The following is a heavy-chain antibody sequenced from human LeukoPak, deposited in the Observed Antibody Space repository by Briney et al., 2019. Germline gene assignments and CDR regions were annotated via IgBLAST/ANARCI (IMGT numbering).Heavy chain of an antibody. CDR2: IKSKTDGGTT. V-gene: IGHV3-15*01. D-gene: IGHD1-26*01. CDR3: TTAFLRNQKVGATISY. Sequence: GGSLRLSCAASGFTFSTYTMSWVRQAPGKGLEWVGRIKSKTDGGTTDYAAPVKGRFTISRDDSKNTLYLQMNSLKTEDTAVYYCTTAFLRNQKVGATISYWGQGTLVTVSS. J-gene: IGHJ4*02. CDR1: GFTFSTYT.